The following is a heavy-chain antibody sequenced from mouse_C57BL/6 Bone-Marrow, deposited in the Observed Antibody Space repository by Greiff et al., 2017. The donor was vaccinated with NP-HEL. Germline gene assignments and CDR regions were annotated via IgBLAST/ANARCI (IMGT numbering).Heavy chain of an antibody. D-gene: IGHD1-1*01. V-gene: IGHV5-4*01. CDR3: AIVASDVDY. J-gene: IGHJ4*01. CDR1: GFTFSSYA. CDR2: ISDGGSYT. Sequence: EVQGVESGGGLVKPGGSLKLSCAASGFTFSSYAMSWVRQTPEKRLEWVATISDGGSYTYYPDNVQGRFPISRDNAKNNLYLQMSHLKSEDTAMYYCAIVASDVDYWGQGTSVTVSS.